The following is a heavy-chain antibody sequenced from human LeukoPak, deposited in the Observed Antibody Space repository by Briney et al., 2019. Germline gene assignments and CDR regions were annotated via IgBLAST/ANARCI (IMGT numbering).Heavy chain of an antibody. CDR1: GGSISSYY. CDR2: IYTSGST. J-gene: IGHJ4*02. D-gene: IGHD6-6*01. CDR3: ARVQASESSSPFDY. V-gene: IGHV4-4*07. Sequence: SETLSLTCTVSGGSISSYYWSWIRQPAGKGLEWIGRIYTSGSTNYNPSLKSRVTISVDTSKNQFSLKLSSVTAADTAVYYCARVQASESSSPFDYWGQGTLVTVSS.